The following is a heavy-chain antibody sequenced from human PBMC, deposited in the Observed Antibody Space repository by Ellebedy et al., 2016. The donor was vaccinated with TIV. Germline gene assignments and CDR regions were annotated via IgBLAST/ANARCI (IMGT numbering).Heavy chain of an antibody. V-gene: IGHV4-61*01. CDR3: TALRYSSWRGYYYYGMDV. Sequence: SETLSLXCTVSGGSVSSGSYYWSWIRQPPGKGLEWIGYIYYSGSTNYNPSLKSRVTISVDTSKNQFSLKLSSVTAADTAVYYCTALRYSSWRGYYYYGMDVWGQGTTVTVSS. J-gene: IGHJ6*02. D-gene: IGHD6-13*01. CDR2: IYYSGST. CDR1: GGSVSSGSYY.